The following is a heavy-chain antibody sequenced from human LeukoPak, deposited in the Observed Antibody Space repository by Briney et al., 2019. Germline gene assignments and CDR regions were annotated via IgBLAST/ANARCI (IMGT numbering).Heavy chain of an antibody. D-gene: IGHD2-2*01. V-gene: IGHV2-5*01. CDR2: IYWNDDK. CDR3: THSQPDILDSCSSTSCLNYFDY. J-gene: IGHJ4*02. CDR1: GFSLSTSGVG. Sequence: GPTLVKPTQTLTLTCTFSGFSLSTSGVGVGWIRQPPGKALEWLALIYWNDDKRYSPSLKSRLTITKDTSKNQVVLTMTNMDPVDTATYYCTHSQPDILDSCSSTSCLNYFDYWGQGTLVTVSS.